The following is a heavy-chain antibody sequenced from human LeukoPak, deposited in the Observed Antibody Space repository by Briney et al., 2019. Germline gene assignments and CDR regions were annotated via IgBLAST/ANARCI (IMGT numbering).Heavy chain of an antibody. J-gene: IGHJ5*02. CDR1: GFTFTSSA. Sequence: SVKVSCKASGFTFTSSAMQWVRQARGQRLEWIGWIVVGSGNTNYAQKFLERVTITRDMSTSTAYMELSSLRSEDTAVYYCAAYNWNPAGFDPWGQGTLVTVSS. V-gene: IGHV1-58*02. CDR2: IVVGSGNT. D-gene: IGHD1-20*01. CDR3: AAYNWNPAGFDP.